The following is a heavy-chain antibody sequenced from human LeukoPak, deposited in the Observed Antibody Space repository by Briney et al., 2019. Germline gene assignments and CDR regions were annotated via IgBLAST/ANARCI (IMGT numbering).Heavy chain of an antibody. V-gene: IGHV1-69*05. D-gene: IGHD2-15*01. J-gene: IGHJ6*03. CDR3: ARAQDRGYCSGGSRYAPHFNYYYYYMDV. CDR1: GGTFSSYA. Sequence: ASVKVSCKASGGTFSSYAISWVRQAPGQGLEWMGGIIPIFGTANYAQKFQGRVTITTDESTSTAYMELSSLRSEDTAVYYCARAQDRGYCSGGSRYAPHFNYYYYYMDVWGKGTTVTVSS. CDR2: IIPIFGTA.